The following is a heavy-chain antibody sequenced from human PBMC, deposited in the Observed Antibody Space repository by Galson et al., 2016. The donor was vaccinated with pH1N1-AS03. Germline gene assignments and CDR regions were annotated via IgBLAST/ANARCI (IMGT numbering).Heavy chain of an antibody. CDR2: IVPVFGTT. Sequence: SVKVSCKASGGTFGNYAVSWVRLAPGQGLEWLGAIVPVFGTTNYAQTFQGRLTITADASTRTANMELSGLRLDDTALYYCTRDGAAHDYYYYGMDVWGQGTTVTVSS. CDR3: TRDGAAHDYYYYGMDV. V-gene: IGHV1-69*13. J-gene: IGHJ6*02. CDR1: GGTFGNYA. D-gene: IGHD6-6*01.